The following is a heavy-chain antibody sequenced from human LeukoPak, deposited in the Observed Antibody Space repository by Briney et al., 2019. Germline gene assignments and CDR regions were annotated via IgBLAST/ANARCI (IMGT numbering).Heavy chain of an antibody. CDR1: GYTFTIYY. Sequence: ASVTVSCTASGYTFTIYYMHWVRQAPGQGLEWMGIINPSGGSTSYAQKFQGRVTMTRDTSTSTVYMELSSLRSEDTAVYYCARELGYCSSTSCPIPDYWGQGTLVTVSS. V-gene: IGHV1-46*01. CDR3: ARELGYCSSTSCPIPDY. J-gene: IGHJ4*02. CDR2: INPSGGST. D-gene: IGHD2-2*01.